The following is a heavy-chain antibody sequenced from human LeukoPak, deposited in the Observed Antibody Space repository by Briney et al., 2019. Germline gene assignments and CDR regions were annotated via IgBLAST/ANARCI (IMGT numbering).Heavy chain of an antibody. CDR2: ISPYNGNA. CDR3: AREGSQALDH. D-gene: IGHD3-10*01. Sequence: ASEKGSCKASGYTFTIYGIGWVRQAPGQGLEWMGYISPYNGNADYAQNFQGRVSMTTDTSTTTAYMELRSLTSDDTAVYYCAREGSQALDHWGQGTLVTVSA. CDR1: GYTFTIYG. V-gene: IGHV1-18*01. J-gene: IGHJ1*01.